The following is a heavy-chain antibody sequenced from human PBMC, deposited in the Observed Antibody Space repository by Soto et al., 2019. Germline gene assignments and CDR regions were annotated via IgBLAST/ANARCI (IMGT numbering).Heavy chain of an antibody. CDR2: ISYDGSNR. Sequence: SLRISCAASGFTFLRFVILWVGQAPGKGLEWVAVISYDGSNRFYADSVKGRFTISRDNSKNTLYLQMNSLRPEDTAVYYCAKDLYGSETYTYYCGMDVWGQGTTVT. V-gene: IGHV3-30*18. D-gene: IGHD3-10*01. CDR1: GFTFLRFV. CDR3: AKDLYGSETYTYYCGMDV. J-gene: IGHJ6*02.